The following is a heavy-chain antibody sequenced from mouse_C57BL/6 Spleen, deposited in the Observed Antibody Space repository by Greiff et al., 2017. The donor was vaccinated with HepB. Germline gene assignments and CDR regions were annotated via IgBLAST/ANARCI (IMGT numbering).Heavy chain of an antibody. CDR1: GYAFSSSW. Sequence: QVQLQQSGPELVKPGASVKISCKASGYAFSSSWMNWVKQRPGKGLEWIGRIYPGDGDTNYNGKFKGKATLTADKSSSTAYMQLSSLTSEDSAVYFCAREGYGNWNWGQGTTLTVSS. D-gene: IGHD2-10*02. CDR2: IYPGDGDT. CDR3: AREGYGNWN. J-gene: IGHJ2*01. V-gene: IGHV1-82*01.